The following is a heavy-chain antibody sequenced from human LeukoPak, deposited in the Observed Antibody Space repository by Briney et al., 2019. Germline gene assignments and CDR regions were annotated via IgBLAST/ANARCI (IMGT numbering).Heavy chain of an antibody. Sequence: PSETLSLTCTVSGGSISSYYWSWIRQPAGKGLEWIGRICTSGSTNYNPSLKSRVTMSVDTSKNQFSLKLSSVTAADTAVYYCARGRVSSSTWYSTYYYYFYMDLWGKGTTVTVSS. CDR1: GGSISSYY. V-gene: IGHV4-4*07. D-gene: IGHD6-13*01. CDR3: ARGRVSSSTWYSTYYYYFYMDL. J-gene: IGHJ6*03. CDR2: ICTSGST.